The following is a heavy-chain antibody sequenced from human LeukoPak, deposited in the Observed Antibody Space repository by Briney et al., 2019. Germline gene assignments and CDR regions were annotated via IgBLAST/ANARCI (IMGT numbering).Heavy chain of an antibody. CDR1: GFTFSSYE. D-gene: IGHD6-19*01. V-gene: IGHV3-48*03. CDR3: ARVHIAVAGPCVDY. CDR2: ISSSGSTR. Sequence: GGSLRLSCAASGFTFSSYEMNWVRQAPGKGLEWVSYISSSGSTRYYADSVKGRFTVSRDNAKNSLYLQMNSLRAEDTAVYYCARVHIAVAGPCVDYWGQGTLVTVSS. J-gene: IGHJ4*02.